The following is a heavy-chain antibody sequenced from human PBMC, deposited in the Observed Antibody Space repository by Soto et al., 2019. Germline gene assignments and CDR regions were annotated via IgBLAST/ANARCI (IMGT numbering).Heavy chain of an antibody. J-gene: IGHJ4*02. CDR3: ATNYGSGSAHFDD. Sequence: QVQLVQSGPEVKKPGSSVRVSCTASGGTFSSYTINWVRQVPGQGPEWMGRSIPMLGMSNYAQKFQGRVMXXXDXTTNTVYMELSSLRSEDTAIYCCATNYGSGSAHFDDWGQGTLVTVSS. D-gene: IGHD3-10*01. CDR1: GGTFSSYT. CDR2: SIPMLGMS. V-gene: IGHV1-69*02.